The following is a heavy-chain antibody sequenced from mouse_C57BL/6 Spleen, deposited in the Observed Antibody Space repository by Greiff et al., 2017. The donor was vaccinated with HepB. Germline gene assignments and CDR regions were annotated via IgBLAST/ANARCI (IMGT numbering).Heavy chain of an antibody. J-gene: IGHJ1*03. Sequence: VQLQQSGAELARPGASVKLSCKASGYTFTSYGISWVKQRTGQGLEWIGEIYPRSGNTYYNEKFKGKATLTADKSSSTAYMALRSLTSEDSAVYFCANDYDGYFDVWGTGTTVTVSS. CDR3: ANDYDGYFDV. V-gene: IGHV1-81*01. D-gene: IGHD2-4*01. CDR2: IYPRSGNT. CDR1: GYTFTSYG.